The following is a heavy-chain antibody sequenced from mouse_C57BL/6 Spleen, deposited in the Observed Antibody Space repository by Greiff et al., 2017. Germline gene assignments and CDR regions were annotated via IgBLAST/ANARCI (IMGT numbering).Heavy chain of an antibody. J-gene: IGHJ2*01. Sequence: QVQLQQSGPELVKPGASVKISCKASGYAFSSSWMNWVKQRPGKGLEWIGRIYPGDGDTNYNGKFKGKATLTADKSSSAAYMQLSSLTSEDSAVYFCARDGNYFDYWGQGTTLTVSS. CDR1: GYAFSSSW. V-gene: IGHV1-82*01. CDR2: IYPGDGDT. D-gene: IGHD2-1*01. CDR3: ARDGNYFDY.